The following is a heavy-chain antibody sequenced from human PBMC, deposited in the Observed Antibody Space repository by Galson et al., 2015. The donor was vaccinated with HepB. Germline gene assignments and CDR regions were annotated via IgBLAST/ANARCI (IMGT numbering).Heavy chain of an antibody. CDR1: GFTFSSYA. D-gene: IGHD6-13*01. CDR3: VKDQGSSWSSYYYYYGMDV. CDR2: ISSNGGST. J-gene: IGHJ6*02. Sequence: SLRLSCAASGFTFSSYAMHWVRQAPGKGLEYVSAISSNGGSTYYADSVKGRFTISRDNSKNTLYLQMSSLRAEDTAVYYCVKDQGSSWSSYYYYYGMDVWGQGTTVTVSS. V-gene: IGHV3-64D*06.